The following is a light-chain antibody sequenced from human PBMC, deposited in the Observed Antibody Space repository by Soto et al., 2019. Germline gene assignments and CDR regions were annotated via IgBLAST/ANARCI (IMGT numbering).Light chain of an antibody. V-gene: IGKV1-39*01. CDR3: QQYYSYPRT. CDR1: QTISIF. Sequence: DIQMTQSPSSLSASVGDRVTITCRASQTISIFLNWYQQKPGKAPKLLIYGASTLQGGVPSRFSGSGSGTDFTLTISCLQSEDFATYYCQQYYSYPRTFGQGTKVDIK. CDR2: GAS. J-gene: IGKJ1*01.